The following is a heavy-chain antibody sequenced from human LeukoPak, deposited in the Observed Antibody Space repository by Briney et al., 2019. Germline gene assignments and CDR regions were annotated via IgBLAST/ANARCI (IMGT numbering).Heavy chain of an antibody. Sequence: SVKVSCKASGGTFSSYAISWVRQAPGQGLEWMGGIIPIFGTANYAQKFQGRVTITADKSTSTAYMELSSLRSEDTAVYYCAMRFDYGILNWFDPWGQGTLVTVSS. J-gene: IGHJ5*02. V-gene: IGHV1-69*06. CDR3: AMRFDYGILNWFDP. CDR1: GGTFSSYA. D-gene: IGHD4-17*01. CDR2: IIPIFGTA.